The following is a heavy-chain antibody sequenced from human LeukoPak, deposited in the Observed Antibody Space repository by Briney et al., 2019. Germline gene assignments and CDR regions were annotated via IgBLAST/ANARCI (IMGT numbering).Heavy chain of an antibody. D-gene: IGHD3-22*01. J-gene: IGHJ4*02. V-gene: IGHV3-23*01. CDR2: ISGGGGST. Sequence: GRSLRLSCAASGFTFSNYAVSWVRQAPGKGLEWVSAISGGGGSTYYADSVKGRFTISRDNSKNTLYLQMNSLRAEDTAVYYCAKCNVYDSSGYSLFDYWGQGTLVTVSS. CDR3: AKCNVYDSSGYSLFDY. CDR1: GFTFSNYA.